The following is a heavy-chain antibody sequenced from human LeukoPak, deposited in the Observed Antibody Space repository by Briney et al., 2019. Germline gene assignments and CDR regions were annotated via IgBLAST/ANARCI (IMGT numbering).Heavy chain of an antibody. CDR2: IHHSGST. CDR3: ASKLTAVAGYFDC. CDR1: GGSISSNKW. D-gene: IGHD6-19*01. Sequence: SGTLSLTCAVSGGSISSNKWWSWVRQPPGKGLEWIGEIHHSGSTNYNPSLKSRVTISVDKSKNQFSLKLSSVTAADTAVYYCASKLTAVAGYFDCWGQGTLVTVSS. V-gene: IGHV4-4*02. J-gene: IGHJ4*02.